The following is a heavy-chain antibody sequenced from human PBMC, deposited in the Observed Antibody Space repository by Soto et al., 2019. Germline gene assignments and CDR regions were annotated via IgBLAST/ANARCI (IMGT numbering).Heavy chain of an antibody. Sequence: EVQLVESGGGLVQPGRSLRLSCAASGFTFDDYAMHWVRQAPGKGLEWVSGISWNSGSIGYADSVKGRFTISRDNAKNSLYLQMNSLRAEDTALYYCAKGVGFGDRLTDDWGQGTLVTVSS. V-gene: IGHV3-9*01. CDR2: ISWNSGSI. J-gene: IGHJ4*02. CDR1: GFTFDDYA. CDR3: AKGVGFGDRLTDD. D-gene: IGHD3-10*01.